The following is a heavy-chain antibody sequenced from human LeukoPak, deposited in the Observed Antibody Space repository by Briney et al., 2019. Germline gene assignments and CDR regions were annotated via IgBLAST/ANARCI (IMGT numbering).Heavy chain of an antibody. Sequence: ASVKVSCEASGYTFTSHGIGWVRQAPGQGLEWIGWISGYNGNTKYAQKVQGRVTMTRDTSISTAYMELSRLRSDDTAVYYCARGGHHYYDSSGYYEVAHYYYYMDVWGKGTTVTVSS. CDR1: GYTFTSHG. CDR3: ARGGHHYYDSSGYYEVAHYYYYMDV. D-gene: IGHD3-22*01. J-gene: IGHJ6*03. V-gene: IGHV1-18*01. CDR2: ISGYNGNT.